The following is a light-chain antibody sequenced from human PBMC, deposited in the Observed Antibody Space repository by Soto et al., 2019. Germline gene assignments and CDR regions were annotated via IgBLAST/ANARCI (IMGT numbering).Light chain of an antibody. CDR2: EVS. CDR3: SSYTNSNTLDLV. CDR1: SSDVGRYDY. V-gene: IGLV2-14*01. Sequence: QSALTQPASVSASPGQSITISCTGTSSDVGRYDYVSWYQQYPGKAPKLIIYEVSYRPSGISNRFSGSKSGNTASLTISGLQAEDEADYFCSSYTNSNTLDLVFGGGTKVTVL. J-gene: IGLJ3*02.